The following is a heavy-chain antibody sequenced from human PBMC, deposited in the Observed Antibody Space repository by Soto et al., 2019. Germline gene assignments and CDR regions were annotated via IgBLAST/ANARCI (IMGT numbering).Heavy chain of an antibody. Sequence: QVQLVQSGAEVKKPGSSVKVSCKASGGTFSSYAISWVRQAPGQGLEWMGGIIPIFGTANYAQKFQGRVTITADESTGTAYMELSSLRSEDTAVYYCARDGTLTTVTTYFDYWGQGTLVTVSS. V-gene: IGHV1-69*01. CDR2: IIPIFGTA. CDR3: ARDGTLTTVTTYFDY. J-gene: IGHJ4*02. CDR1: GGTFSSYA. D-gene: IGHD4-17*01.